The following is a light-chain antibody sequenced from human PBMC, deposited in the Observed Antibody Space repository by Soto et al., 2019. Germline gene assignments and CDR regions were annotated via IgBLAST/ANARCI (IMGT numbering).Light chain of an antibody. CDR1: SSDVGGYNY. J-gene: IGLJ1*01. CDR2: EVS. CDR3: SSYAGSTLYV. Sequence: QSALTQPPSASGSPGQSVTISCTGTSSDVGGYNYVSWYQQHPGKAPKLMIYEVSKRPSGVPDRVSGSKSCNTASLTVSGLQAEDEADYYCSSYAGSTLYVFGTGTKLTVL. V-gene: IGLV2-8*01.